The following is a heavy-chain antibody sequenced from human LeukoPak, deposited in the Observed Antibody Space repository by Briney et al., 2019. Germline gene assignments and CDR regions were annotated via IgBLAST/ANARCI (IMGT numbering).Heavy chain of an antibody. CDR2: IYYSGST. J-gene: IGHJ5*02. Sequence: KPSETLSLTCTVSGGSISSGGYYWSWIRQHPGKGLEWIGYIYYSGSTYYNPSLKSRVTISVDTSKNQFSLKLSSVTAADTAVYYCARTNYSSSWYWFDPWGQGTLVTVSS. V-gene: IGHV4-31*03. D-gene: IGHD6-13*01. CDR3: ARTNYSSSWYWFDP. CDR1: GGSISSGGYY.